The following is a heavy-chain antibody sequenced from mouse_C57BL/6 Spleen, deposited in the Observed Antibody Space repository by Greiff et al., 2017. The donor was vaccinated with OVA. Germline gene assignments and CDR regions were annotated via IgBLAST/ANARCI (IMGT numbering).Heavy chain of an antibody. CDR3: VRDSSDWYFDV. CDR2: IHPSDSDT. Sequence: VQLQQPGAELVQPGASVQVSCKASGYTFPSYWMHWVKQRPGQGLEWIGRIHPSDSDTNYNQKFKGKATLTVDKSSSTAYMQLSSLTSEDSAVYYCVRDSSDWYFDVWGTGTTVTVSS. D-gene: IGHD3-2*01. V-gene: IGHV1-74*01. CDR1: GYTFPSYW. J-gene: IGHJ1*03.